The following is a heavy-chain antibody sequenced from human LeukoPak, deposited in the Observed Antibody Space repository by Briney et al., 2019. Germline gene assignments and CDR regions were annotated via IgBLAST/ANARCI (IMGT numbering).Heavy chain of an antibody. CDR1: GFTFEDYG. CDR3: ARDGVPYYDFWSGSYAFDL. Sequence: PGGSLRLSCAASGFTFEDYGMSWVRQAPGKGLEWVSGINWNGGSTGYAESGKGRFTISRDNAKNYLYLQMNSLRAEDTALYYCARDGVPYYDFWSGSYAFDLWGQGTMVTVSS. V-gene: IGHV3-20*04. D-gene: IGHD3-3*01. J-gene: IGHJ3*01. CDR2: INWNGGST.